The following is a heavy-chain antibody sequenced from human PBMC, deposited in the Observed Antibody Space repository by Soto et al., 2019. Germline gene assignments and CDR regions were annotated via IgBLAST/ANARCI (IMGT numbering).Heavy chain of an antibody. J-gene: IGHJ1*01. V-gene: IGHV1-18*01. CDR2: ISGYNGNT. CDR3: ARESYDSSWSSFEYLHY. Sequence: QVQLVQSGPEVKKPGASVKVSCKASGYTFSSYGISWVRQAPGQGLEWMGWISGYNGNTNYAQKFQGRVIMTTDTSTNTVFMELRSLRSDDTAIYYCARESYDSSWSSFEYLHYWGQGTLVTVSS. CDR1: GYTFSSYG. D-gene: IGHD6-13*01.